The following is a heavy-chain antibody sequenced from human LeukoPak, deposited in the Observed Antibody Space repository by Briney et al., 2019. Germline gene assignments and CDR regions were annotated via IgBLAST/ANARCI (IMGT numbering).Heavy chain of an antibody. CDR1: GGSITSSSYY. Sequence: ASETLSLTCTVSGGSITSSSYYWGWIRQPPGKGLEWIGSIYYSGSTYYNPSLKSRVTISVDTSKNQFSLKLSSVTAADTAVYYCARARTGYDRGAYFDYWGQGTLVTVSS. J-gene: IGHJ4*02. D-gene: IGHD3/OR15-3a*01. CDR2: IYYSGST. CDR3: ARARTGYDRGAYFDY. V-gene: IGHV4-39*07.